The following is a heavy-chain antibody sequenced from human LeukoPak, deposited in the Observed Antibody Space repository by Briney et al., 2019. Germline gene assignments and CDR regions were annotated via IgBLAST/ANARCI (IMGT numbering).Heavy chain of an antibody. CDR2: IDDSGRI. CDR3: ARLDGSLAHISWSYPDF. CDR1: GDSFTNTYFF. D-gene: IGHD3-10*01. J-gene: IGHJ4*02. Sequence: SETLSLTCTVSGDSFTNTYFFWGWIRQPPGKGLEWIANIDDSGRIYANPSFRSRVTMSRDTSMNQFSVKVTPVTAADTAVYYCARLDGSLAHISWSYPDFWGQGILVTVSS. V-gene: IGHV4-39*01.